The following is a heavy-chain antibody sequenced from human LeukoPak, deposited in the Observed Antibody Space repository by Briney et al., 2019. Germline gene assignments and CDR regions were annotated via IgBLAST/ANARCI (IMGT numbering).Heavy chain of an antibody. CDR2: ISTSGAST. J-gene: IGHJ4*02. Sequence: GGSLRLSCAASGFTFNNYAMTWVRQAPGKGLEWVSVISTSGASTYSADSVKGRFTISRDNSKNTLYLQMNTLRVEDTAVYYCAKGVSTRPLFYFDNWGQGTLVTVSS. D-gene: IGHD6-6*01. V-gene: IGHV3-23*01. CDR1: GFTFNNYA. CDR3: AKGVSTRPLFYFDN.